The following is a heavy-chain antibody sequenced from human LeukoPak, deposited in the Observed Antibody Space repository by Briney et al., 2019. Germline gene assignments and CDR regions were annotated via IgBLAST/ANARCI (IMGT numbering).Heavy chain of an antibody. V-gene: IGHV3-7*01. Sequence: GGSLRLSCAASGFTFSNYWMRWVRQAPGKGLEWVANINRDGSGKYYVDSVKGRFIISRDNAKNSLYLQMNSLGADDTAVYYCEGGPGYWGRGTLVTVSS. D-gene: IGHD2-15*01. CDR1: GFTFSNYW. CDR3: EGGPGY. CDR2: INRDGSGK. J-gene: IGHJ4*02.